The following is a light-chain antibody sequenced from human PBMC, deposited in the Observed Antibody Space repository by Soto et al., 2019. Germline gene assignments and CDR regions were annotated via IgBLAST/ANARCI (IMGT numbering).Light chain of an antibody. CDR3: QQYGSSPT. J-gene: IGKJ5*01. CDR1: QSVSSN. CDR2: DAS. V-gene: IGKV3D-20*01. Sequence: EFVLTQSPGTLSLSPGERATLSCRASQSVSSNLAWYQQKPGLAPRLLIYDASSRATGIPDRFSGSGSGTDFTLTISRLEPEDFAVYYCQQYGSSPTFGQGTRLEIK.